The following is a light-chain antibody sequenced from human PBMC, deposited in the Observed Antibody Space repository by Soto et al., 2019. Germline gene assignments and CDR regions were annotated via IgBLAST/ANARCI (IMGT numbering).Light chain of an antibody. V-gene: IGKV3-20*01. Sequence: EIVLTQSPGTLSLSPGETATLSCRASQSVRSDYLAWYQQKDGQAPRLLTYGASSRATGIPDRLSGSGSGTDFTLTISRLEPEDFAVYYCQQYGSSPLTFGGGTKVEV. CDR2: GAS. CDR1: QSVRSDY. J-gene: IGKJ4*01. CDR3: QQYGSSPLT.